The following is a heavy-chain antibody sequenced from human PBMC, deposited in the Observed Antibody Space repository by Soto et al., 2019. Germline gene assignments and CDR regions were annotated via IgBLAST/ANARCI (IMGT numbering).Heavy chain of an antibody. Sequence: GGSLRLSCAASGFTFGQHPMTWVRQAPGKGLEWVAYINHDGSSISYVDSVKGRFTISRDNAKNSLYLQINSLRVDDTAVYCCARDQTWALDYWGQGVTVSS. J-gene: IGHJ4*02. CDR2: INHDGSSI. CDR1: GFTFGQHP. V-gene: IGHV3-7*01. D-gene: IGHD3-16*01. CDR3: ARDQTWALDY.